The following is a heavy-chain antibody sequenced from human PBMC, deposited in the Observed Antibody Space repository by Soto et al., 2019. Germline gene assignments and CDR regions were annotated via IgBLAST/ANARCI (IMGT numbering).Heavy chain of an antibody. V-gene: IGHV4-61*03. CDR2: IFYTGVT. J-gene: IGHJ2*01. CDR1: GGSVSNASFY. CDR3: VRVLDSSWYADL. D-gene: IGHD3-22*01. Sequence: QVQLQESGPGLVKPSETLSLTCSVSGGSVSNASFYWTWIRQAPGTGQEYIGYIFYTGVTNYNPSLSSRVTISLDTSKNHFSLKLNSMTAADTAVYYCVRVLDSSWYADLWGRGTLVTVSS.